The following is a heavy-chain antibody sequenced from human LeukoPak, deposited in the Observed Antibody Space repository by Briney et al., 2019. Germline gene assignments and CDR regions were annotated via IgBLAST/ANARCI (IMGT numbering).Heavy chain of an antibody. CDR2: MNPKSGDT. V-gene: IGHV1-8*03. CDR3: ARGRYMDV. Sequence: ASVKVSCKASGYIFIDYEINWVRQATGQGLEWMGWMNPKSGDTGYEQKFQGRVTITRDSSISTVYMEFSSLRSEDTALCYCARGRYMDVWGKGTTVTVSS. J-gene: IGHJ6*03. CDR1: GYIFIDYE.